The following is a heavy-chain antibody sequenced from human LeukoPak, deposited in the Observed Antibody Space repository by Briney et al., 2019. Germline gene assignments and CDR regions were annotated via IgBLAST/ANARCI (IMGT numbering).Heavy chain of an antibody. J-gene: IGHJ4*02. CDR2: ISSSGDST. V-gene: IGHV3-23*01. Sequence: GGSLRLSCAASGFTCSPCGMTWVRQAPGKGLEWVAAISSSGDSTAHADSVKGRFTISRDNSKNTVFLQMNSLRAEDTAVYYCAKTPGGYLDYWGQGTRVTVSS. CDR1: GFTCSPCG. CDR3: AKTPGGYLDY.